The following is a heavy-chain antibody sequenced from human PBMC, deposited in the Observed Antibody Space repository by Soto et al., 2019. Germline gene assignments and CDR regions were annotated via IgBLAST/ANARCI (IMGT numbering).Heavy chain of an antibody. D-gene: IGHD6-19*01. CDR2: ISTSGTT. V-gene: IGHV4-4*07. CDR1: GSSINSYF. CDR3: AREAGPDRWFDP. J-gene: IGHJ5*02. Sequence: PSETLSLTCTVSGSSINSYFLTWIRQPAGKGLYWIGRISTSGTTNYNPSLKSRVTMSVDTSKNHFSLNLTSVTAADTAVYYCAREAGPDRWFDPWGQGTLVTVYS.